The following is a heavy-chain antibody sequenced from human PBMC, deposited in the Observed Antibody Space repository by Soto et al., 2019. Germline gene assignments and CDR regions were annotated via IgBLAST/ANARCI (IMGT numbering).Heavy chain of an antibody. CDR3: GGDAGRWNSSGWWGR. CDR2: ISAYNGNT. CDR1: GYTFTSYG. Sequence: ASVKVSCKASGYTFTSYGISWVRQAPGQGLEWIGWISAYNGNTNYAQKLQGRVTMTTDTSTSTAYMELRSLRSDDTAVYCCGGDAGRWNSSGWWGRWGKGPLVTVSS. V-gene: IGHV1-18*01. D-gene: IGHD6-19*01. J-gene: IGHJ4*02.